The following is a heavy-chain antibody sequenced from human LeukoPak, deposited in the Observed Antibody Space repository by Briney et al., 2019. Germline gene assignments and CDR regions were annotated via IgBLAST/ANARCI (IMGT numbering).Heavy chain of an antibody. D-gene: IGHD4-17*01. J-gene: IGHJ4*02. V-gene: IGHV3-48*04. CDR2: ISSSGGTI. Sequence: GGSLRLSCAASGFTFSSYAMSWVRQAPGKGLEWVSYISSSGGTIYYTDSVKGQFTISRDNAKNSLYLQMNSLRAEDTAVYYCARGTYGDYDYWGQGTQVTVSS. CDR1: GFTFSSYA. CDR3: ARGTYGDYDY.